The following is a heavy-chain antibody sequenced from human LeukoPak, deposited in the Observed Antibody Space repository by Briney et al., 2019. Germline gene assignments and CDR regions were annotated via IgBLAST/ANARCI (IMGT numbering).Heavy chain of an antibody. CDR2: ISAGGYPI. V-gene: IGHV3-11*04. Sequence: PGGSLRFSCTGSGLTFNDYYMSWVRQAPGKGLEWLSFISAGGYPIYYADSVRGRFTISRDTAKNSLYLQMNSLRVEDTAVYYCVMTAGPPTDHWGQGALVTVSS. CDR1: GLTFNDYY. J-gene: IGHJ4*01. CDR3: VMTAGPPTDH.